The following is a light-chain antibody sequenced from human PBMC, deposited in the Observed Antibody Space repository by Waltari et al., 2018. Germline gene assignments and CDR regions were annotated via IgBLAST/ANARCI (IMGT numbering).Light chain of an antibody. CDR3: FSFVAANSFV. Sequence: LTQPASVSGSPGQSITLSCTGTSNDIGNYDLVSWYQQRPGEAPKLLMYGATKRPSGVSKRFSGSKSGKTASLTISGLQTEDEADYYCFSFVAANSFVFGPGTKVTVL. V-gene: IGLV2-23*01. J-gene: IGLJ1*01. CDR1: SNDIGNYDL. CDR2: GAT.